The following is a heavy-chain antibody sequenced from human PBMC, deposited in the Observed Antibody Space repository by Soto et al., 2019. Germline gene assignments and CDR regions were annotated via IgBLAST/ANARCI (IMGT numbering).Heavy chain of an antibody. D-gene: IGHD3-16*01. CDR3: ARLIGNSWLDS. V-gene: IGHV6-1*01. Sequence: SQTLSLTCAISGDSVSSNSATWDWIMQSPSRGLEWLGRTYYRSKWSNDYAVSVKGRITINPDTSNNQFSLHLNSVTPDDTAVYYCARLIGNSWLDSWGQGTLVTVSS. J-gene: IGHJ5*01. CDR1: GDSVSSNSAT. CDR2: TYYRSKWSN.